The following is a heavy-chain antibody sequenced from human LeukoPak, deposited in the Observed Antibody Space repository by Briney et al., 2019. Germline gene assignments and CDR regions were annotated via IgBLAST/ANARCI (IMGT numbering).Heavy chain of an antibody. CDR3: ARHGIYYGLGSSYGLPNWFDP. J-gene: IGHJ5*02. V-gene: IGHV4-39*01. CDR1: GGSISSTRYY. CDR2: IYYSGST. Sequence: SETLSLTCTVSGGSISSTRYYWGWIRQPPGKGLEWIGSIYYSGSTYYNPSLKSRVTMSVDTSKNQFSLKLSSVTAADTAVYYCARHGIYYGLGSSYGLPNWFDPWSQGTLVTVSS. D-gene: IGHD3-10*01.